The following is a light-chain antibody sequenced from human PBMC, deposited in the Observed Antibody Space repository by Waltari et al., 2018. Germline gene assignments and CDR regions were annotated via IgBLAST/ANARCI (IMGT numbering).Light chain of an antibody. V-gene: IGLV2-23*02. CDR1: SSDVGFYNL. CDR2: EVI. Sequence: QSALTQPAPVSGPPGQSITISCPGTSSDVGFYNLVSWYQQHPAEAPKLMVYEVIERPSGVSNRFSGSKSGKTASLTISGLQAEDEADYYCCSYAGRNIWVFGGGTKLTVV. CDR3: CSYAGRNIWV. J-gene: IGLJ3*02.